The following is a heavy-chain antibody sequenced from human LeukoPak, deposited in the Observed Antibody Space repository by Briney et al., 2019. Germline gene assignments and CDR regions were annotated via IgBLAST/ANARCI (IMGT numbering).Heavy chain of an antibody. D-gene: IGHD3-10*01. V-gene: IGHV4-59*11. CDR1: GGSISSHY. CDR2: IYYSGST. Sequence: PSETLSLTCTVSGGSISSHYWSWIRQPPGKGLEWIGYIYYSGSTNYNPSLKSRVTISVDTSKNQFSLKLSSVTAADTAVYYCARSRYGSGSNWGQGTLVTVSS. CDR3: ARSRYGSGSN. J-gene: IGHJ4*02.